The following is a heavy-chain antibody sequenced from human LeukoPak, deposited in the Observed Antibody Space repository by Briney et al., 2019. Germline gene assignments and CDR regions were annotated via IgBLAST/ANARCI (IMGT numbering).Heavy chain of an antibody. Sequence: SGGSLRLSCAASGFTFSDYNMIWVRQAPGKGLERVSYISASGNTKFYADSVKGRFAISRDNAKNSVLLQMNSLRDEDTAVYYCARVEVVIDYWGQGTLVTVSS. CDR3: ARVEVVIDY. J-gene: IGHJ4*02. CDR2: ISASGNTK. D-gene: IGHD3-3*01. V-gene: IGHV3-48*02. CDR1: GFTFSDYN.